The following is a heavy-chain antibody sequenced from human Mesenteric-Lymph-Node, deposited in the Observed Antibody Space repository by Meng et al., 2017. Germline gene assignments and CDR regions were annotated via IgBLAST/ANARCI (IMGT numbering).Heavy chain of an antibody. J-gene: IGHJ5*02. CDR1: GYTFTGYY. Sequence: ASVKVSCKASGYTFTGYYMHWVRQAPGQGLEWMGRINPNSGGTNYAQKFQGRVPMTRDTSISTAYLELGRLRSDDTAVYYCARGVGSANWFDPCGQGTLFAVSS. D-gene: IGHD3-16*01. CDR3: ARGVGSANWFDP. V-gene: IGHV1-2*06. CDR2: INPNSGGT.